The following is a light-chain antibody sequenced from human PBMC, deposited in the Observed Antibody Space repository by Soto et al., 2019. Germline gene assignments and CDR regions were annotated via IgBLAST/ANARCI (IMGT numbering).Light chain of an antibody. CDR1: ALPKQY. CDR3: QSADSSGTPWV. V-gene: IGLV3-25*02. Sequence: SYELTQPPSVSVSPGQTARITCSGDALPKQYAYWYQQKPGQAPVLVIYTDSERPSGIPERFSGSSSGTTVTLTISGVHAEDEADYYCQSADSSGTPWVFGGGTKVTVL. CDR2: TDS. J-gene: IGLJ3*02.